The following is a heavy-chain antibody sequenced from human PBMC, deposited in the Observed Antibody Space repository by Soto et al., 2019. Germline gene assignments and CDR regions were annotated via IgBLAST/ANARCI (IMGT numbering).Heavy chain of an antibody. V-gene: IGHV4-61*01. CDR2: IYYSGST. J-gene: IGHJ3*02. Sequence: QVQLQESGPGLVKPSETLSLTCTVSGGSVSSGSYYWSWIRQPPGKGLEWIGYIYYSGSTNYNPSLKSRDTISVDTSKNQFSLKLSSVTAADTAVYYCAREVTVTTFDAFDIWGQGTMVTVSS. CDR1: GGSVSSGSYY. CDR3: AREVTVTTFDAFDI. D-gene: IGHD4-17*01.